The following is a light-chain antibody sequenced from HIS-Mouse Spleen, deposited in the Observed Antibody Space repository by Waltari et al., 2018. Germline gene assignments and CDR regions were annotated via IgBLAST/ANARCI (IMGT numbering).Light chain of an antibody. J-gene: IGLJ2*01. V-gene: IGLV2-14*01. Sequence: QSALTQPASVSGSPGQSITISCTGTRSDVGGYNYVSCYQQHPGKAPKLMIYEVSNRPSGVSNRFSGSKSGNTASLTISGLRAEDEADYYCSSYTSSSTLEVFGGGTKLTVL. CDR1: RSDVGGYNY. CDR2: EVS. CDR3: SSYTSSSTLEV.